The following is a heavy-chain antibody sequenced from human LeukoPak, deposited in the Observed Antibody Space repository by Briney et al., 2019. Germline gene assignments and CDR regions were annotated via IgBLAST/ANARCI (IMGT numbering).Heavy chain of an antibody. V-gene: IGHV3-9*01. D-gene: IGHD6-13*01. CDR1: GFTFDDYA. J-gene: IGHJ4*02. CDR3: AKDGDNSSWYRGGYYFDY. Sequence: GRSLRLSCAASGFTFDDYAMHWVRQAPGKGLEWVSGISWNSGSIGYADSVKGRFTISRVNAKNSLYLQMNSLRAEDTALYYCAKDGDNSSWYRGGYYFDYWGQGTLVTVSS. CDR2: ISWNSGSI.